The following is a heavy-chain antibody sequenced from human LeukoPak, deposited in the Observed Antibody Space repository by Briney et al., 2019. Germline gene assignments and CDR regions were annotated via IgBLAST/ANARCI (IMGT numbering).Heavy chain of an antibody. CDR2: ISYDGGNK. V-gene: IGHV3-30*03. CDR1: GFTFSSYD. J-gene: IGHJ4*02. CDR3: ARADRDGNKRFLD. D-gene: IGHD5-24*01. Sequence: GGSLRLSCAASGFTFSSYDMHWVRQAPGKGLEWVAVISYDGGNKYYSDSVKGRFTISRDNGKNLVSLQMNSLRDEDTAVYYCARADRDGNKRFLDWGQGTLVTVSS.